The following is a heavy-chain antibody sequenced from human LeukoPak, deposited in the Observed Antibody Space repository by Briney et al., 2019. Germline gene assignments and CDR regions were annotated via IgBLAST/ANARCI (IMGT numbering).Heavy chain of an antibody. CDR2: IIPIFGTA. V-gene: IGHV1-69*05. CDR3: AKAQDGYNLGAFDI. CDR1: GYTFTGYY. Sequence: GASVKVSCKASGYTFTGYYMHWVRQAPGQGLEWMGRIIPIFGTANYAQKFQGRVTITTDESTSTAYMELSSLRSEDTAVYYCAKAQDGYNLGAFDIWGQGTMVTVSS. D-gene: IGHD5-24*01. J-gene: IGHJ3*02.